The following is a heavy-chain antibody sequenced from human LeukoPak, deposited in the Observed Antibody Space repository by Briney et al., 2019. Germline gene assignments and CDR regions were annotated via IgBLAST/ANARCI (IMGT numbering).Heavy chain of an antibody. Sequence: PGGSLRLSCAASGFSFNNYVMSWVRQAPGKGLEWVSATSGDGARTYYADSVKGRFTISRDNSKNTLDLQMNSLRAEDTAIYYCAKTVVVITFRFDSWDQGSLVTVSS. CDR1: GFSFNNYV. CDR3: AKTVVVITFRFDS. CDR2: TSGDGART. V-gene: IGHV3-23*01. J-gene: IGHJ4*02. D-gene: IGHD2-21*01.